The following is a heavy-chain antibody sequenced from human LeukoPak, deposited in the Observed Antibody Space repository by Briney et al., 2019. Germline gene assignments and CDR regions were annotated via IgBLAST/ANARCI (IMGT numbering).Heavy chain of an antibody. CDR3: ARLGENGLLTGYFYP. Sequence: ASVKVSCKASGYTFNDHYMHWVRQAPGQGLEWMGRINPDSGGTDYAQKFQGRVTMTRDTSISTAYMDLSRLRSDDTAVYYCARLGENGLLTGYFYPWGQGTLVTVSS. V-gene: IGHV1-2*02. CDR1: GYTFNDHY. D-gene: IGHD3-9*01. J-gene: IGHJ5*02. CDR2: INPDSGGT.